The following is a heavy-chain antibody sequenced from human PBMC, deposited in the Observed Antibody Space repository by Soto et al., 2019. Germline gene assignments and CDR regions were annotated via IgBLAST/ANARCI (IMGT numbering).Heavy chain of an antibody. CDR3: AKDQGSSWYEIDY. J-gene: IGHJ4*02. D-gene: IGHD6-13*01. Sequence: GGSLRLSCAASGFTFSSYSMHWVLQAPGKGLEWVSYITSSGTTVYYADSVRGRFTISRDNSKNTLYLQMNSLRAEDTAVYYCAKDQGSSWYEIDYWGQGTLVTVSS. V-gene: IGHV3-48*01. CDR2: ITSSGTTV. CDR1: GFTFSSYS.